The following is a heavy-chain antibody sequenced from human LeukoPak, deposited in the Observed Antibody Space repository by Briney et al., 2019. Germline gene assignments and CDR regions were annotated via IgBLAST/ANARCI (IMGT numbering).Heavy chain of an antibody. CDR2: INPNSGGT. V-gene: IGHV1-2*02. Sequence: ASVKVSCKASGYTFTGYYMHWVRQAPGQGLEWMGWINPNSGGTNNAQKFQGRVTMTRDTSISTAYMELSRLRSDDTAVYYCARGAVPYYYYYMDVWGKGTTVTVSS. CDR3: ARGAVPYYYYYMDV. D-gene: IGHD6-19*01. CDR1: GYTFTGYY. J-gene: IGHJ6*03.